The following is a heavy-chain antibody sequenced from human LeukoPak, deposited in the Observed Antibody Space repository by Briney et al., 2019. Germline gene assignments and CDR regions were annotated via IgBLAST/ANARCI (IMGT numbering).Heavy chain of an antibody. CDR2: INHSGST. CDR3: ARANTDYYDSSGYYYQGY. D-gene: IGHD3-22*01. V-gene: IGHV4-34*01. CDR1: GGSFSGYY. J-gene: IGHJ4*02. Sequence: SETLSLTCAVYGGSFSGYYWSWIRQPPGKGLEWIGEINHSGSTNYNPSLKSRVTISVDTSKNQFSLKLSSVTAADTAVYYCARANTDYYDSSGYYYQGYWGQGTLVTVSS.